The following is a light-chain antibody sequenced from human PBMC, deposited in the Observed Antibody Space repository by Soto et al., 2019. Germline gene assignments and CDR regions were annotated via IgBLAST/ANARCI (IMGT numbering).Light chain of an antibody. J-gene: IGKJ4*01. CDR1: QSVSSGY. Sequence: EIVLTQSPGTLSLSPGERATLSCRANQSVSSGYLAWYQHKPGQAPRLLIYDASSRATGIPDRFSGSGSGTDFTRTISRLEPEDFAVYYCQQYGSSPAFGGGTKVEIK. V-gene: IGKV3-20*01. CDR2: DAS. CDR3: QQYGSSPA.